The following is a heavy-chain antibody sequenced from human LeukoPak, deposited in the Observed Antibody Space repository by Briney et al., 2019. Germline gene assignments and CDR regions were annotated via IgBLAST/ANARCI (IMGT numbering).Heavy chain of an antibody. CDR1: GYSFTSYW. J-gene: IGHJ5*02. Sequence: GGAPKISCKGSGYSFTSYWIGWGRQLPGKGLGWMGINYPGDSDTRYSPSFQGQVTISADKSISTAYLQWSSLKASDTAMYYGARIVSSSWYSVGWFHPWRQEPLVTVPT. V-gene: IGHV5-51*01. CDR2: NYPGDSDT. CDR3: ARIVSSSWYSVGWFHP. D-gene: IGHD6-13*01.